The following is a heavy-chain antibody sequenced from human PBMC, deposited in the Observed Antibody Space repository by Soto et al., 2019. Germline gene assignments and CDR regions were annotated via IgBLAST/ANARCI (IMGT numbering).Heavy chain of an antibody. CDR1: GYTFTGYY. CDR3: ARGAVVPAATSSNWFDP. Sequence: ASVKVSCKASGYTFTGYYMHWVRQAPGQGLEWMGWINPNSGGTNYAQKFQGWVTMTRDTSISTAYMELSRLRSDDTAVYYCARGAVVPAATSSNWFDPWGQGTLVTVSS. J-gene: IGHJ5*02. D-gene: IGHD2-2*01. V-gene: IGHV1-2*04. CDR2: INPNSGGT.